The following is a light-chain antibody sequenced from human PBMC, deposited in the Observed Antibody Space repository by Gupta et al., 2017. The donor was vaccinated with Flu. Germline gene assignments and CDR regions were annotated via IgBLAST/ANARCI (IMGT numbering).Light chain of an antibody. V-gene: IGLV2-14*01. J-gene: IGLJ3*02. Sequence: QSALTQPASVSGSPGQSITISCTGTSSDVGAYNYVSWYQQHPGKAPKLMIYEVSNRPSGVSDRFSGSKSGNTASLTISGLQAEDEANYYCISYRRSDTWVFGGGTKLTVL. CDR3: ISYRRSDTWV. CDR1: SSDVGAYNY. CDR2: EVS.